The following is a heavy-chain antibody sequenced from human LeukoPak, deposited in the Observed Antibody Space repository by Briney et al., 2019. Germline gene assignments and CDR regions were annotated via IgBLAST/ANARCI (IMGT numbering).Heavy chain of an antibody. V-gene: IGHV3-11*06. CDR1: GFTFSDYY. J-gene: IGHJ5*02. Sequence: GGSLRLSCAVSGFTFSDYYMSWIRQAPGKGLGWVSYISSSSGHRKYADSVKGRFTISRDNAKNSLYLQMNSLRAEDTAVYYCARTTASNWFDPWGQGTLVTVSS. D-gene: IGHD1-14*01. CDR3: ARTTASNWFDP. CDR2: ISSSSGHR.